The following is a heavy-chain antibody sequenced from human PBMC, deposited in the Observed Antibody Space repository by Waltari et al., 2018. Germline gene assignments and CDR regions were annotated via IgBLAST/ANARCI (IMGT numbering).Heavy chain of an antibody. J-gene: IGHJ4*02. V-gene: IGHV1-3*01. CDR2: INAGNGNT. D-gene: IGHD6-19*01. CDR1: GYTFTTYP. CDR3: AKDGGWYYLES. Sequence: QVQLAQSGAEVKKPGASVKVSCKASGYTFTTYPIHWVRQAPGQGLEWMGWINAGNGNTKYSHNFQGRLTITRDTSATTAYMELSSLTSEDTALYYCAKDGGWYYLESWGLGTLVTVSS.